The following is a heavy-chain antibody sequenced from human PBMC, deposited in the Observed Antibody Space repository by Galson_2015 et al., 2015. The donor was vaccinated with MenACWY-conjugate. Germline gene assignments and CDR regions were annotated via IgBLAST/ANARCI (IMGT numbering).Heavy chain of an antibody. D-gene: IGHD2-15*01. CDR1: GGTFSSYA. Sequence: QSGAEVKKPGESLKISCKASGGTFSSYAISWVRQAPGQGLEWMGGIIPIFGTANYAQKFQGRVTITADESTSTAYMELNSLRAEDTAVYYCAKGGVVVVAATDYWGQGTLVTVSS. CDR2: IIPIFGTA. V-gene: IGHV1-69*01. CDR3: AKGGVVVVAATDY. J-gene: IGHJ4*02.